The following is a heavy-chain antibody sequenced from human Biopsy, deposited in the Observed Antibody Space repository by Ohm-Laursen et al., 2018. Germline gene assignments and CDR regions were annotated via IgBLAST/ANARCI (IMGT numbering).Heavy chain of an antibody. CDR3: ARDRDRRGWFDP. J-gene: IGHJ5*02. CDR2: INHSGRT. CDR1: GESFNGYY. D-gene: IGHD1-14*01. Sequence: GTLSLTWAVYGESFNGYYWSWIRQTPGKGLEWIGEINHSGRTNYNPSLKSRVTISVDTSKNKFSLRVSSVTAADTAVYYCARDRDRRGWFDPWGQGTLVTVSS. V-gene: IGHV4-34*01.